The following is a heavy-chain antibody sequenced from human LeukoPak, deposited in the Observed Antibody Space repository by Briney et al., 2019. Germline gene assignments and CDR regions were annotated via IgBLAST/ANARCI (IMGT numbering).Heavy chain of an antibody. V-gene: IGHV7-4-1*02. CDR3: ARAFQSLGGLLLPDY. D-gene: IGHD3-16*02. J-gene: IGHJ4*02. Sequence: GASVKVACKASGYTFTNYAMNWVRQAPGQGLEWMGWIHPSTGNPAYAQGFTGRFVFSLDTSVSTTYLQISSLKAEDTAVYFCARAFQSLGGLLLPDYWGQGTLVTVSS. CDR1: GYTFTNYA. CDR2: IHPSTGNP.